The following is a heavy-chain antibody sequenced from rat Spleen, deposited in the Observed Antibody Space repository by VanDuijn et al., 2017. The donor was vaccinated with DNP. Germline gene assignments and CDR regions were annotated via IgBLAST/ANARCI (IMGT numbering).Heavy chain of an antibody. D-gene: IGHD4-3*01. Sequence: EVQLVESGGGLVQSGRSLKVSCAASGFTFSAYYMAWVRQAPAKGLEWVAYIGSAASATYYGDSVKGRFTISRDNAKSTLYLQMNSLRSEDMTTYYCVRWNSGHFDYWGQGVMVTVSS. J-gene: IGHJ2*01. CDR3: VRWNSGHFDY. V-gene: IGHV5-22*01. CDR2: IGSAASAT. CDR1: GFTFSAYY.